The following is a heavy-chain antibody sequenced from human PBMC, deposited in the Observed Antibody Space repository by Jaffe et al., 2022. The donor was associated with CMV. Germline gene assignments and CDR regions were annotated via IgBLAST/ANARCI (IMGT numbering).Heavy chain of an antibody. J-gene: IGHJ3*02. CDR2: IYYSGST. V-gene: IGHV4-59*08. CDR3: ARRPAGWYAFDI. CDR1: GGSISSYY. Sequence: QVQLQESGPGLVKPSETLSLTCTVSGGSISSYYWSWIRQPPGKGLEWIGYIYYSGSTNYNPSLKSRVTISVDTSKNQFSLKLSSVTAADTAVYYCARRPAGWYAFDIWGQGTMVTVSS. D-gene: IGHD6-19*01.